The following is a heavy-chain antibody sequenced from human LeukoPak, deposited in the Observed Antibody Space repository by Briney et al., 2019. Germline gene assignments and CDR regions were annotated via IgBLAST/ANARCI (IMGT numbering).Heavy chain of an antibody. CDR1: GFTFSSYW. CDR2: IKQDGSEK. D-gene: IGHD3-10*01. J-gene: IGHJ5*02. V-gene: IGHV3-7*01. Sequence: GGSLRLSCAASGFTFSSYWMSWVRQAPGKGLEWVANIKQDGSEKYYVDSVKGRFTISRDNAKNSLYLQMNSLRAEDTAVYYCARELLLWFGELSAPWGQGTLVTVSS. CDR3: ARELLLWFGELSAP.